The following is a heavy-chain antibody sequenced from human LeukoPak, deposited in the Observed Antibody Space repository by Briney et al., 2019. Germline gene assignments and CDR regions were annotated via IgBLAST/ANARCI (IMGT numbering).Heavy chain of an antibody. J-gene: IGHJ4*02. CDR1: GFTFSTYW. Sequence: GGSLRLSCAASGFTFSTYWMNWYRQAPGKGLEWVGNINQDASEINYVDSVRGRFTISRDNAKNSLHLQMNSLRAEDTAVYYCATDRDNSDWQKRFDSWGQGTLVTISS. CDR3: ATDRDNSDWQKRFDS. V-gene: IGHV3-7*01. D-gene: IGHD2-21*02. CDR2: INQDASEI.